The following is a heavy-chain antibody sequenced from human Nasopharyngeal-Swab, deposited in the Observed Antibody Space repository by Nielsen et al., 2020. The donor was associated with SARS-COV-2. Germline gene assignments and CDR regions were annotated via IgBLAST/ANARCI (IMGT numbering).Heavy chain of an antibody. CDR1: GFTSSTYW. J-gene: IGHJ4*02. V-gene: IGHV3-7*01. D-gene: IGHD3-3*01. CDR2: IKQDGSEK. CDR3: ARSTWSAYLYYFDY. Sequence: GESLKISCAASGFTSSTYWMSWVRQAPGKGLEWVANIKQDGSEKYYVDSVKGRFTISRDNAKNSLYLQMNSLRAEDTAVYYCARSTWSAYLYYFDYWGQGTLVTVSS.